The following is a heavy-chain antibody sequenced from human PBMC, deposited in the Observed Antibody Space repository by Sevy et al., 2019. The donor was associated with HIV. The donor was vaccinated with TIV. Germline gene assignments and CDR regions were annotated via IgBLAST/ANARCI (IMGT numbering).Heavy chain of an antibody. V-gene: IGHV3-15*01. CDR3: TTTYDSSGYYYPHDAFDI. D-gene: IGHD3-22*01. CDR1: GFTFSNAW. Sequence: GGSLRLSCAASGFTFSNAWMSWVRQAPGKGLEWVGRIKSKTDGGTTDYAAPVKGRFTISRDDSKNTLYLQMNSLKTADTAVYYCTTTYDSSGYYYPHDAFDIWGQGTMVTVSS. J-gene: IGHJ3*02. CDR2: IKSKTDGGTT.